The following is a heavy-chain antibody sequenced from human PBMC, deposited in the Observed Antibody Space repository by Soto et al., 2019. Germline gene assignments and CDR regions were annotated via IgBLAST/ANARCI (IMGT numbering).Heavy chain of an antibody. J-gene: IGHJ3*02. V-gene: IGHV3-23*01. D-gene: IGHD3-22*01. Sequence: VPILESGGGLVQPGGSLRLSCAASGFTFSSYAMYWVRQAPGKGLAWVSGISDSGTGTYYADSVKGRFTISRDNSKNTVYLQMKSLRAEDTAVYYCAKDHTVVIRDAFDIWGQGTMVNVSS. CDR2: ISDSGTGT. CDR3: AKDHTVVIRDAFDI. CDR1: GFTFSSYA.